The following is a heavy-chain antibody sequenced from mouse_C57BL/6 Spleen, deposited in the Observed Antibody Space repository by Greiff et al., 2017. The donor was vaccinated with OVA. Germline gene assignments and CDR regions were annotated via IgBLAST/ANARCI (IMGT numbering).Heavy chain of an antibody. CDR3: ARPGHAMDY. D-gene: IGHD3-3*01. V-gene: IGHV1-50*01. Sequence: QVQLQQSGAELVKPGASVKLSCKASGYTFTSYWMQWVKQRPGQGLEWIGEIDPSDSYTNYNQKFKGKATLTVDTSSSTAYMQLSSLTSEDSAVDYCARPGHAMDYWGQGTSVTVSS. CDR2: IDPSDSYT. J-gene: IGHJ4*01. CDR1: GYTFTSYW.